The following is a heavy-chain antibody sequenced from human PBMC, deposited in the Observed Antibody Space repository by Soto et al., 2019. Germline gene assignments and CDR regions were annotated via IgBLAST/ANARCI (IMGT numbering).Heavy chain of an antibody. Sequence: SVNVSCKASGGTFSSYSIDWVRQAPGQGLEWMGEIIPIFGTANYAQKFQGRVTITADESTSTAYMELSSLRSEDTAVYYCARDGGRHSGGIDYWGQGTLVTVSS. CDR2: IIPIFGTA. D-gene: IGHD1-26*01. CDR1: GGTFSSYS. CDR3: ARDGGRHSGGIDY. J-gene: IGHJ4*02. V-gene: IGHV1-69*13.